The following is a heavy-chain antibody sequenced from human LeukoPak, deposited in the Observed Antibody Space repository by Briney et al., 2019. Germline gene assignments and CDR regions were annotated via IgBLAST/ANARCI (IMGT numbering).Heavy chain of an antibody. J-gene: IGHJ4*02. CDR1: GFTFSSYG. Sequence: PGGSLGLSCEASGFTFSSYGMSWVRQASGKGLEWVSGISVSGGNTFYADSVKGRFTISRDNSKNTLYLQMNSLRAEDTAVYYCAKRRTNYDILTGDFDYWGQGTLVTVSS. D-gene: IGHD3-9*01. V-gene: IGHV3-23*01. CDR2: ISVSGGNT. CDR3: AKRRTNYDILTGDFDY.